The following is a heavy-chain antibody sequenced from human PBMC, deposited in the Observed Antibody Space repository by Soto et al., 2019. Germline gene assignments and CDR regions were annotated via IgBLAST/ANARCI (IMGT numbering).Heavy chain of an antibody. Sequence: PGGSLRLSCEASGFTVSSNYMSWVRQAPGKGLEWVSVIYSGGSTYYADSVKGRFTISRDNSKNTLYLQMNSLRAEDTAVYYCARDSRHPLIFDYWGQGTLVTVSS. J-gene: IGHJ4*02. CDR1: GFTVSSNY. CDR2: IYSGGST. V-gene: IGHV3-53*01. CDR3: ARDSRHPLIFDY.